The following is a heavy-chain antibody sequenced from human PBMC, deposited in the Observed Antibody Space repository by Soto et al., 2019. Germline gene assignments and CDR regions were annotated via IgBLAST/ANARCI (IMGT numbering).Heavy chain of an antibody. CDR3: AATYSTSWYWFDP. CDR1: GFSLSNAGLG. D-gene: IGHD6-13*01. Sequence: QVTVKESGPVLVKPTETLTLTCTVSGFSLSNAGLGVSWIRQPQGKALEWLAHIFSNDEKSYSTSLKSRLTISKDTSKSQVVLIMTNMDPVDTATYYCAATYSTSWYWFDPWGQGTLVTVSS. CDR2: IFSNDEK. J-gene: IGHJ5*02. V-gene: IGHV2-26*01.